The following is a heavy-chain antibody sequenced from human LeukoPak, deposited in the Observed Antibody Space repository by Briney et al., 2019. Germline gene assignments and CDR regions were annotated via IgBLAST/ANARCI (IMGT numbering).Heavy chain of an antibody. CDR2: ISYNGSNK. CDR3: AKVQQWLAPLDY. V-gene: IGHV3-30*18. J-gene: IGHJ4*02. CDR1: GFTFSSYG. D-gene: IGHD6-19*01. Sequence: QPGRSLRLSCAASGFTFSSYGMHWVRQAPGKGLEWVAVISYNGSNKYYADSVKGRFTISRDNSKNTLYLQMNSLRAEDTAVYYCAKVQQWLAPLDYWGQGTLVTVSS.